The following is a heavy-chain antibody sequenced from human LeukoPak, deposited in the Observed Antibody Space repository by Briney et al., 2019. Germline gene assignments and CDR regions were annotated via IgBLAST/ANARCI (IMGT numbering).Heavy chain of an antibody. CDR3: AKDKGLWCGGDCYSYYFDY. CDR2: IRYDGSNK. J-gene: IGHJ4*02. V-gene: IGHV3-30*02. Sequence: PGGSLRLSCAASGFTFSSYGMHWVRQAPGKGLEWVAFIRYDGSNKYYADSVKGRFTISRDNSKNTLYLQMNSLRAEDTAVYYCAKDKGLWCGGDCYSYYFDYWGQGTLVTVSS. D-gene: IGHD2-21*02. CDR1: GFTFSSYG.